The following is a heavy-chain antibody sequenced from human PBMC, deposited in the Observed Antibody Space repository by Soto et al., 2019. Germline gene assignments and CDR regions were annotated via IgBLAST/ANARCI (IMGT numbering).Heavy chain of an antibody. J-gene: IGHJ4*02. Sequence: LRLSCAASGFTFSSYGMHWVRQAPGKGLEWVAVIWYDGSNKYYADSVKGRFTISRDNSKNTLYLQMNSLRAEDTAVYYCARDQTYYYDSSGYSDYWGQGTLVTVSS. CDR3: ARDQTYYYDSSGYSDY. CDR2: IWYDGSNK. D-gene: IGHD3-22*01. V-gene: IGHV3-33*01. CDR1: GFTFSSYG.